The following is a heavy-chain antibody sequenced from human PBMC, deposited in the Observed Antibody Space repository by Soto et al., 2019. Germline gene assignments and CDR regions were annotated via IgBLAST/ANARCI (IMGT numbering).Heavy chain of an antibody. V-gene: IGHV4-4*02. CDR3: ARGYSLGEY. CDR2: INHSGST. J-gene: IGHJ4*02. D-gene: IGHD5-18*01. CDR1: GDSISRSYW. Sequence: PSETLSLTCAVSGDSISRSYWWSWVRQPPGKGLEWIGEINHSGSTNYNPSLKSRVTISVDTSKNQFSLKLSSVTAADTAVYYCARGYSLGEYWGQGTLVTVSS.